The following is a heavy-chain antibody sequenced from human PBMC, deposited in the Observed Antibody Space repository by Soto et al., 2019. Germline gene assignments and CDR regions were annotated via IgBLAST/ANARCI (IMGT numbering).Heavy chain of an antibody. CDR3: AKLYSSSWLRGWFDP. CDR1: GFTFSSYA. CDR2: ISGSGGST. D-gene: IGHD6-13*01. Sequence: EVQLLESGGGLVQPGGSLRLSCAASGFTFSSYAMSWVRQAPGKGLEWVSAISGSGGSTYYADSVEGRFTISRDNSKNTLYLQMNSLRAEDTAVYYCAKLYSSSWLRGWFDPWGQGTLVTVSS. V-gene: IGHV3-23*01. J-gene: IGHJ5*02.